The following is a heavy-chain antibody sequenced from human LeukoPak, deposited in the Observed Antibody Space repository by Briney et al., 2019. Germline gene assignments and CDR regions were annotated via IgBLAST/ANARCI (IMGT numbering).Heavy chain of an antibody. V-gene: IGHV3-74*01. J-gene: IGHJ4*02. D-gene: IGHD4-17*01. CDR3: ARGGYGPGPGSD. CDR1: GFTFSSYW. CDR2: INSDGSST. Sequence: GGSLRLSCAASGFTFSSYWMHWVRHAPGKGLVWVSRINSDGSSTSYADSVKGRFTIPRDNAKNTLYLQMNSLRAEDTAVYYCARGGYGPGPGSDWGQGTLVTVSS.